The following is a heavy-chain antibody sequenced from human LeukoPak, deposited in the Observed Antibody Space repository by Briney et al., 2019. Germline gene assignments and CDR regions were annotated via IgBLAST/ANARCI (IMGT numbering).Heavy chain of an antibody. J-gene: IGHJ1*01. V-gene: IGHV3-23*01. CDR2: ISPRGDIT. CDR3: AKDDDWGRFNH. CDR1: GFSFRSHG. Sequence: GGTLRLSCAASGFSFRSHGMNWVRQPPGKGLEWVSGISPRGDITYYKDSVRGRFTISRDNFKNTVSLQLNSLRAEDTAMYYCAKDDDWGRFNHWGQGTLVTVSS. D-gene: IGHD3-16*01.